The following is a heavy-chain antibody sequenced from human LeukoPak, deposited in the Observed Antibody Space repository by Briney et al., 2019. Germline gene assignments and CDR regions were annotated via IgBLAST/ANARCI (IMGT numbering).Heavy chain of an antibody. D-gene: IGHD3-10*01. CDR3: ARVTYMVREFIKGNWVDP. CDR1: GYTLTGYY. J-gene: IGHJ5*02. Sequence: ASVTVSCMASGYTLTGYYVHWVRPAPGQGLEWMGWIKPNSGGTNYAQKFQGRVTMTRDTSISTDYMELSRLKSDDTGVDYCARVTYMVREFIKGNWVDPWGQGTLVTVSS. CDR2: IKPNSGGT. V-gene: IGHV1-2*02.